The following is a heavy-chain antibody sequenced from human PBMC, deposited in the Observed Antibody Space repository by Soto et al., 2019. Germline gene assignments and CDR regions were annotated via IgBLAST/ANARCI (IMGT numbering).Heavy chain of an antibody. Sequence: PGESLKISCKGSGYSFTSYGIGWVRQMPGKGLEWMGIIYPGDSDTRYSPSFQGQVTISADKSISTAYLQWSSLKASDTAMYYCARQEGKGYCSGGSCYSGNWFDPWGQGTLVTVSS. CDR2: IYPGDSDT. CDR1: GYSFTSYG. CDR3: ARQEGKGYCSGGSCYSGNWFDP. V-gene: IGHV5-51*01. J-gene: IGHJ5*02. D-gene: IGHD2-15*01.